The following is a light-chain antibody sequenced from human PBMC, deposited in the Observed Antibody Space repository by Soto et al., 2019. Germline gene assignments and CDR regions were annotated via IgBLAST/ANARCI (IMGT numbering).Light chain of an antibody. CDR1: QSVRSSS. CDR2: GAS. V-gene: IGKV3-20*01. J-gene: IGKJ2*01. CDR3: QQYGDSYT. Sequence: EIVLTQSSGTLSLSPGERATLSCRASQSVRSSSLAWYQQKPGQAPRLLIYGASTSATGIPDRFSGSGSGTDFTLTIRRLEPEDFAVYYCQQYGDSYTFGQGTKLEIK.